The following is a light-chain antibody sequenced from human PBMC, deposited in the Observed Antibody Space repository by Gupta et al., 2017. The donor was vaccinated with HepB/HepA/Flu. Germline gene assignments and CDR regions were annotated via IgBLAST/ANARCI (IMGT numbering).Light chain of an antibody. CDR1: QSVSTAY. V-gene: IGKV3-20*01. J-gene: IGKJ2*01. CDR2: SAS. Sequence: IVLTQSPGTLSLSPGERATLSCRASQSVSTAYLAWYQQKPGQAPRLLIPSASSRATGVPNRFSGSGSGTDFTLTINRLEPEDFAVYYCQQYDGSSFTFGQGTKLDIK. CDR3: QQYDGSSFT.